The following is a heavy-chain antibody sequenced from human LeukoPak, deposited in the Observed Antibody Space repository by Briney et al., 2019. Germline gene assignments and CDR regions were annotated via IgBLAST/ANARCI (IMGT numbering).Heavy chain of an antibody. J-gene: IGHJ5*02. CDR3: ATGSENYVHWFDP. CDR1: GYTFTNYD. CDR2: MNPHSGDT. D-gene: IGHD3-10*02. V-gene: IGHV1-8*02. Sequence: ASVKVSCKASGYTFTNYDINWVRQTTGQGLEWTGWMNPHSGDTGYAQKFQGRITMTRNTSITTAYMELSSLTSEDTAAYYCATGSENYVHWFDPWGQGTLISVSS.